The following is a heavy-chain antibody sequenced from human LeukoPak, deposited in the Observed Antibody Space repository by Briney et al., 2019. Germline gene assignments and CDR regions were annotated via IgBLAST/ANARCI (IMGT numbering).Heavy chain of an antibody. Sequence: GGSLRLSCAASGFTFSSYNMNWVRQAPGKGLEWVSSISSGTTYIYYADSVKGRFTISRDNAKNSLFLQMNSLRAEDTAVYYCARDPFSSDWYTNTFDIWGQGTMVTVSS. V-gene: IGHV3-21*01. CDR1: GFTFSSYN. CDR3: ARDPFSSDWYTNTFDI. J-gene: IGHJ3*02. CDR2: ISSGTTYI. D-gene: IGHD6-19*01.